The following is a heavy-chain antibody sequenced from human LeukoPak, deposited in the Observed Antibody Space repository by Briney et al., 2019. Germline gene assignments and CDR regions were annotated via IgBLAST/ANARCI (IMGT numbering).Heavy chain of an antibody. V-gene: IGHV1-3*01. CDR3: ARIEYCSGGSCYSLDY. D-gene: IGHD2-15*01. CDR1: GYTFTNYA. J-gene: IGHJ4*02. CDR2: INAGNGNT. Sequence: ASVKVSCKASGYTFTNYAIHWVRQAPGQRLEWMGWINAGNGNTKYSQKFQGRVTITRDTSASTAYMELSSLRSEDTAVYYCARIEYCSGGSCYSLDYWGQGTLVTVSS.